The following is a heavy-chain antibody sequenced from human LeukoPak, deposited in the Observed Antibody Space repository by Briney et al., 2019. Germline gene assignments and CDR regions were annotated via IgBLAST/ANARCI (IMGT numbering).Heavy chain of an antibody. J-gene: IGHJ5*02. CDR3: ARDDCSGGGCNWFDP. CDR1: GYTFTGYY. Sequence: ASVKVSCKASGYTFTGYYMHWVRQAPGQGLEWMGWINPNSGGTNYAQKFQGRVTMTRDTSISTAYMELSRLRSDDTAVYYCARDDCSGGGCNWFDPWGQGTLVTVSS. CDR2: INPNSGGT. D-gene: IGHD2-15*01. V-gene: IGHV1-2*02.